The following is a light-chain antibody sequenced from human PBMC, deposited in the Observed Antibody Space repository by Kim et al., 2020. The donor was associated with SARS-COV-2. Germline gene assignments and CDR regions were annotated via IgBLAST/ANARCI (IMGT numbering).Light chain of an antibody. V-gene: IGLV3-1*01. CDR2: QDT. J-gene: IGLJ2*01. CDR1: KLGDKY. Sequence: GSPGQTANITCSGDKLGDKYACWYQQKPGQSPVLVLYQDTKRPSGIPERFSGSNSGNTATLTISGTQAMDEADYYCQTWDRSTAVFGGGTKLTVL. CDR3: QTWDRSTAV.